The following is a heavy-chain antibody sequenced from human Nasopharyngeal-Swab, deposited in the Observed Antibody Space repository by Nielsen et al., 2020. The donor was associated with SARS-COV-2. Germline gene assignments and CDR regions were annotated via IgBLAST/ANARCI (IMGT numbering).Heavy chain of an antibody. D-gene: IGHD5-24*01. CDR1: GGTFSSYA. J-gene: IGHJ4*02. Sequence: SVKVSCKASGGTFSSYAISWVRQAPGQGLEWMGGIIPIFGTANYAQKFQGRVTITADESTSTAYMELSSLRSEDTAVYYCARASQEMATTHYFDYWGQGTLVTVSS. V-gene: IGHV1-69*13. CDR3: ARASQEMATTHYFDY. CDR2: IIPIFGTA.